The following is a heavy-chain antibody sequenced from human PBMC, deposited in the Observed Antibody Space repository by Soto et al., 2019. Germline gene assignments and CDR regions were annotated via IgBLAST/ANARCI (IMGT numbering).Heavy chain of an antibody. CDR2: IIPLFGTA. Sequence: QVQLVQSGAEVKKPGSSVKVSCRASGGTFSNYAISWVRQAPGQGLEWMGGIIPLFGTANYVQKFQGRVTITADKSTSTAYMELNSLRSEDTAVYYCARGSTNNWYFDLWGRGTLVTVSS. V-gene: IGHV1-69*06. CDR3: ARGSTNNWYFDL. CDR1: GGTFSNYA. D-gene: IGHD3-10*01. J-gene: IGHJ2*01.